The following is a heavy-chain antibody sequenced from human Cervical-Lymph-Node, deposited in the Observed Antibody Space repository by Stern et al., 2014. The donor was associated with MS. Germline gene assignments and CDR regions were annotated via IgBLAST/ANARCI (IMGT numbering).Heavy chain of an antibody. Sequence: QMQLVQSGTKMQKPGASVKVSCKASGYTFTAFFIHWVRHVPGQGPEWMGRLNPNSDDPTYAQNFQDRVTLTRDTSIGTAYLELSRLTSADTAVYYCAREATRIVVGIDYWGQGTQVTVSS. D-gene: IGHD3-22*01. CDR3: AREATRIVVGIDY. CDR1: GYTFTAFF. CDR2: LNPNSDDP. J-gene: IGHJ4*02. V-gene: IGHV1-2*06.